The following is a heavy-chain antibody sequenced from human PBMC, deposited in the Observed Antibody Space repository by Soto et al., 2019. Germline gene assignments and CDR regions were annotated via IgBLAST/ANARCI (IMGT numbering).Heavy chain of an antibody. Sequence: QVQLVQSGAEVKKPGASVKVSCKASGYTFTSYGISWVRQAPGQGLEWMGWISAYNGNTNYAQKLQGRVTMTTDTSTSTAYMELTSLRSDDTAVYYCARDTPDIVVVVAAQKPPDYWGQGTLVTVSS. CDR2: ISAYNGNT. V-gene: IGHV1-18*01. CDR1: GYTFTSYG. CDR3: ARDTPDIVVVVAAQKPPDY. D-gene: IGHD2-15*01. J-gene: IGHJ4*02.